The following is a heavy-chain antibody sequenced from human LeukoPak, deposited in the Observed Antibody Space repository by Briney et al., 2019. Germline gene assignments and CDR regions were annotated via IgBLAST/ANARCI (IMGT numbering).Heavy chain of an antibody. CDR1: GYSFTSYW. Sequence: GESLKISCKGSGYSFTSYWIGWVRQMPGKGLEWMGIIYPGDSDTRYSPSFQGQVTISADKSISTAYLQWSSLKASDTAMYYCARSLPRYCSSTSCLNWFDPWGQGTLVTVSS. V-gene: IGHV5-51*01. J-gene: IGHJ5*02. CDR2: IYPGDSDT. D-gene: IGHD2-2*01. CDR3: ARSLPRYCSSTSCLNWFDP.